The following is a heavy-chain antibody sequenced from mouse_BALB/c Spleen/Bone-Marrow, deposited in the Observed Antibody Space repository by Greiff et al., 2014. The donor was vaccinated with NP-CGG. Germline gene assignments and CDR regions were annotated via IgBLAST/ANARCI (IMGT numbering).Heavy chain of an antibody. V-gene: IGHV1-4*01. CDR2: INPSSGYT. Sequence: VQLQESGAELARPGASVKMSCEASGYTFAYYTVHWVKQRPGQGLEWIGYINPSSGYTNYNQKFKDKATLTTDKSSSTAYMQLSSLTSEDSAVYYCAREVYGSWFAYWGQGTLVTVSA. J-gene: IGHJ3*01. D-gene: IGHD2-2*01. CDR1: GYTFAYYT. CDR3: AREVYGSWFAY.